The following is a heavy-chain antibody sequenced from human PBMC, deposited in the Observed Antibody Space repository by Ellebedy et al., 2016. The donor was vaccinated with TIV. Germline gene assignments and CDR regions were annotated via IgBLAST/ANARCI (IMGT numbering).Heavy chain of an antibody. CDR1: GGTFSSYA. J-gene: IGHJ6*03. CDR3: ARQLGTVSPNYIDA. V-gene: IGHV1-69*13. Sequence: SVKVSCXASGGTFSSYAISWVRQAPGQGLEWMGGIIPIYGTANYAQKFQGRVKITADESTSTAFMELSTLRVDDTAVYYCARQLGTVSPNYIDAWGNGTTV. CDR2: IIPIYGTA. D-gene: IGHD1-1*01.